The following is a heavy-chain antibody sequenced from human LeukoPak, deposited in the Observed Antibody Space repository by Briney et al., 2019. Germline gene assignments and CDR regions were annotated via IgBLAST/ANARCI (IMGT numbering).Heavy chain of an antibody. D-gene: IGHD1-26*01. CDR2: INAGNGNT. J-gene: IGHJ4*02. V-gene: IGHV1-3*01. Sequence: GASVKVSCKASGYTFTSYAMHWVRQAPGQRLEWMGWINAGNGNTKYSQKFQGRGTITRDTSASTAYMELSRLRSEDTAVYYCTRDRNIVGAPFDYWGPGTLVTVSS. CDR3: TRDRNIVGAPFDY. CDR1: GYTFTSYA.